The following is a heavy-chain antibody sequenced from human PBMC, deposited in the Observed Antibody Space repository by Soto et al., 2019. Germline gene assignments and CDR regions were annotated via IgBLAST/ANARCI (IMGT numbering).Heavy chain of an antibody. CDR2: ISFDGSHK. CDR1: GFTFSNYG. Sequence: QVLLVESGGGVVQPGRSLRLSCAGSGFTFSNYGLHWVRQAPGKGLDWVSFISFDGSHKYYADSVKGRFTISRDNSNNMLYQQMDSLTNEDTAVYYCAKDGAPRYCSRSSCHPAGAYWGQGTLVTVSS. J-gene: IGHJ4*02. V-gene: IGHV3-30*18. CDR3: AKDGAPRYCSRSSCHPAGAY. D-gene: IGHD2-15*01.